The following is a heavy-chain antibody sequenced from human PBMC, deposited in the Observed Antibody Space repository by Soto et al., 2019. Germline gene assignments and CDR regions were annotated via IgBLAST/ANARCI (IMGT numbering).Heavy chain of an antibody. V-gene: IGHV1-46*01. D-gene: IGHD1-7*01. Sequence: ASVNVSCKASGYTFTSYYMHWVRQAPGQGLEWMGIINPSCGSTSYAQKFQGRVTMTRDTSTSTVYMELSSLRSEDTAVYYCARDTKDGTTLKRYYYYGMDFGGQGTRVTVS. CDR1: GYTFTSYY. CDR3: ARDTKDGTTLKRYYYYGMDF. J-gene: IGHJ6*02. CDR2: INPSCGST.